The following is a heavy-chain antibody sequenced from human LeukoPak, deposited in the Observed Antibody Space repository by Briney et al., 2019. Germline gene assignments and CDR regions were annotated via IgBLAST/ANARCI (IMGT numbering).Heavy chain of an antibody. V-gene: IGHV3-53*01. CDR1: GFTVSSNY. J-gene: IGHJ6*03. CDR3: ARVVAAAISSDYYYYMDV. D-gene: IGHD2-2*02. CDR2: IYSGGST. Sequence: GGSLRLSCAASGFTVSSNYMSWVRQAPGKGLEWVSVIYSGGSTYYADSVKGRFTISRDNSKNTLYLQMNSLRAEDTAVYYCARVVAAAISSDYYYYMDVWGKGTTVTVSS.